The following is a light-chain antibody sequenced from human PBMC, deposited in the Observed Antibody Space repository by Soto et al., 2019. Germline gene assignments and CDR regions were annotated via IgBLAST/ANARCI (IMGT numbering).Light chain of an antibody. CDR3: QSYDSRLTGYV. Sequence: QSVLTQAPSVSVAPEQTVTISCADSNSIIGAAFIVHWYCNVHGAAPDILVSIKHNRPSGVPGRLSASKSGNSASLAITGLQAGDEAHYYCQSYDSRLTGYVFGSGTKVTV. V-gene: IGLV1-40*01. CDR2: IKH. J-gene: IGLJ1*01. CDR1: NSIIGAAFI.